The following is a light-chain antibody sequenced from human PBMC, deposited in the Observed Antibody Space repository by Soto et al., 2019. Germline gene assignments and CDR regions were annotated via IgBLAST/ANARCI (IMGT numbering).Light chain of an antibody. Sequence: DIQMTQSPSSLSASVGDRVTITCRASQSISSFLNWYQQKPGKPPKLLIYAASSLQSGVPSRVSGSGTGTDFTITINTLQPEDFATYYYQQSYNSHNTFAQGTNLEIK. V-gene: IGKV1-39*01. CDR2: AAS. J-gene: IGKJ2*01. CDR3: QQSYNSHNT. CDR1: QSISSF.